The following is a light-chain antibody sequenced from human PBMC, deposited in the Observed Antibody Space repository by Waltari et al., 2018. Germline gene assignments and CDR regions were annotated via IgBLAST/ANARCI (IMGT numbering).Light chain of an antibody. CDR1: SSDVGGYNY. V-gene: IGLV2-14*03. CDR2: DVS. Sequence: QSALTQPASVSGSPGQSITISCTGPSSDVGGYNYVSWYQQDQGKAPKLMIHDVSNRPSVVSPRFSGSKSGNTASLTISGLQADDDADYYGSSYTSSSTLHVFGTGTKVSVL. CDR3: SSYTSSSTLHV. J-gene: IGLJ1*01.